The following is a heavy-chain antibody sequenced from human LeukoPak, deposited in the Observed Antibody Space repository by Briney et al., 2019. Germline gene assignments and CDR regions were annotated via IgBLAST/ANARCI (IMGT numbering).Heavy chain of an antibody. D-gene: IGHD4-17*01. CDR1: GFTFNNYE. CDR3: ARDRLDGDYVDYFDY. CDR2: ISSSSNYI. V-gene: IGHV3-21*01. J-gene: IGHJ4*02. Sequence: GGSLRLSCVASGFTFNNYEMDWFGQAPGQGLEWVSSISSSSNYIYYTDSVKGRFTISRDNANNSLYLQMNSLRVEDTAVYYCARDRLDGDYVDYFDYWGQGTLVTVSS.